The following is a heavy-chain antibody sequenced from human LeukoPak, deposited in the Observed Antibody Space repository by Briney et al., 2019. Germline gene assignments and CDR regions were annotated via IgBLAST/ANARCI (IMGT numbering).Heavy chain of an antibody. CDR3: ARFLGGSYGMDV. V-gene: IGHV1-3*01. J-gene: IGHJ6*02. D-gene: IGHD1-26*01. CDR2: INAGSSNT. Sequence: ASVKVSCKASGYTFTSYSMHWVRQAPGQRLEWMGWINAGSSNTKFSQKFQGRVTITRDTSASTAYMELSSLRSEDTAVYYCARFLGGSYGMDVWGQGTTVTVSS. CDR1: GYTFTSYS.